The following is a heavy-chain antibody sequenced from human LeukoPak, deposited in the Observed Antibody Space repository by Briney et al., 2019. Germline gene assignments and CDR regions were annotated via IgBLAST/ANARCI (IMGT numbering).Heavy chain of an antibody. CDR2: IDQDGGGK. D-gene: IGHD1-26*01. Sequence: GGSLRLSCAASGFIFSSHWLSWVRQAPGKGLEWVANIDQDGGGKYYVDSVKGRFAISRDNAKNSLYLQMNSLRAEDTAVYYCARDRGYSGSYCDYWGQGTLVTVSS. CDR3: ARDRGYSGSYCDY. CDR1: GFIFSSHW. V-gene: IGHV3-7*01. J-gene: IGHJ4*02.